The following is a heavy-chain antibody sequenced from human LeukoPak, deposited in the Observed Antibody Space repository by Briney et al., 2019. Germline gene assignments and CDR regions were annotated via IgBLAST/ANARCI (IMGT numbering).Heavy chain of an antibody. D-gene: IGHD5-24*01. V-gene: IGHV3-23*01. CDR1: GFTFSSYA. CDR2: ITSADAT. CDR3: AKDLDMATISYFDY. J-gene: IGHJ4*02. Sequence: GGSLRLSCAASGFTFSSYAMTWVRQAPGEGLEWVSTITSADATYYANSVKGRFTISRDNSNNTLYLQMSSLRAEDTALYYCAKDLDMATISYFDYWGQGTLVTVSS.